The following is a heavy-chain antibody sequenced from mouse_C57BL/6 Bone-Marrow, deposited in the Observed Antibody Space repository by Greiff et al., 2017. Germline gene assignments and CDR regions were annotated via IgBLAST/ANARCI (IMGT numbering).Heavy chain of an antibody. CDR3: AKSYYYGSPYYFDY. Sequence: PAPEKGLEWVAYISSGSSTIYYADTVKGRFTISRDNAKNTLFLQMTSLRSEDTAMYYCAKSYYYGSPYYFDYWGQGTTLTVSS. J-gene: IGHJ2*01. D-gene: IGHD1-1*01. V-gene: IGHV5-17*01. CDR2: ISSGSSTI.